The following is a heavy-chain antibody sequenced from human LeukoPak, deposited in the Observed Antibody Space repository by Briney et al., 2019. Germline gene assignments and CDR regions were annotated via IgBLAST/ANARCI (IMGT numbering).Heavy chain of an antibody. J-gene: IGHJ4*02. Sequence: PSETLSLTCAVYGGPFNGYYWSWVRQPPGKGLEWIGAVHHSGGTDYNPSLKSRGAISMDTTKNQFSLKLTSVTPADTPLYYCEGSGVKPDIGDFDYWGQGTLVSVSS. CDR2: VHHSGGT. CDR3: EGSGVKPDIGDFDY. D-gene: IGHD1-14*01. CDR1: GGPFNGYY. V-gene: IGHV4-34*01.